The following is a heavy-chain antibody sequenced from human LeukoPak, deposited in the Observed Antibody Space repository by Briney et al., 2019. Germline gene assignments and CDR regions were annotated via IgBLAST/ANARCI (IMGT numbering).Heavy chain of an antibody. CDR3: TTDPVQYNWNYADY. D-gene: IGHD1-7*01. J-gene: IGHJ4*02. CDR2: IKSKTDGGTT. CDR1: GFTFSNAW. V-gene: IGHV3-15*01. Sequence: PGGSLRLSCAASGFTFSNAWMSWVRQAPGKGLEWVGRIKSKTDGGTTDYAAPVKGRFTISRDDSKNTLYLQLNSLKTEDTAVYYCTTDPVQYNWNYADYWGQGTLVTVSS.